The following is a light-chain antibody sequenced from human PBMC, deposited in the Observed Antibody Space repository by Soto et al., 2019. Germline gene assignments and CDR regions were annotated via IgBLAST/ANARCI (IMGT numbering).Light chain of an antibody. CDR1: SGDVGGHNY. J-gene: IGLJ1*01. CDR3: TSYTRSATPYI. CDR2: EVT. V-gene: IGLV2-14*01. Sequence: QSVLTQPASVSGSPGQSITISCTGTSGDVGGHNYVSWYQQHPGKAPKLIIYEVTNRPSGVSNRFSGSKSGNTASLTISGLQAEDEADYYCTSYTRSATPYIYGSRTKVTVL.